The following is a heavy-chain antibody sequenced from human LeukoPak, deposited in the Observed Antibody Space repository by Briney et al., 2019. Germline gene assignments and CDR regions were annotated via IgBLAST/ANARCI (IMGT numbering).Heavy chain of an antibody. CDR1: GYTFTSYG. V-gene: IGHV1-18*01. J-gene: IGHJ4*02. CDR2: ISAYNGNT. CDR3: ARVVVATSRMIAAAGTWRYYFDY. Sequence: GASVKVSCKASGYTFTSYGISWVRQAPGQGLEWMGWISAYNGNTNYAQKLQGRVTMTTDTSTSTAYMGLRSLRSDDTAVYYCARVVVATSRMIAAAGTWRYYFDYWGQGTLVTVSS. D-gene: IGHD6-13*01.